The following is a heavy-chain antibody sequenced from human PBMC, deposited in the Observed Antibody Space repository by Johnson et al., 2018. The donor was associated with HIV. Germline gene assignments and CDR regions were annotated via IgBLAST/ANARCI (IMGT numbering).Heavy chain of an antibody. D-gene: IGHD3-22*01. CDR3: AKGHSSGYPKDAFDL. Sequence: QVQLVESGGGLIQPGGSLRLSCATSGFTVSNTYMTWVRQAPGKGLEWVAVIWYDGSNKYYADSVKGRFTISRDNSKNTLYLQMNSLRAEDTAVYYCAKGHSSGYPKDAFDLWGQGTMVTVSS. CDR1: GFTVSNTY. J-gene: IGHJ3*01. V-gene: IGHV3-33*06. CDR2: IWYDGSNK.